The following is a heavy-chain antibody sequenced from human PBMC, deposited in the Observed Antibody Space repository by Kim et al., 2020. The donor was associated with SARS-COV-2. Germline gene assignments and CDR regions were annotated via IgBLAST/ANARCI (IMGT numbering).Heavy chain of an antibody. Sequence: SETLSLTCAVYGGSFSGYYWSWIRQPPGKGLEWIGEINHSGSTNYNPSLKSRVTISVDTSKNQFSLKLSSVTAADTAVYYCASRYAFWSSYYTGSMAVWGPGTTVTFSS. CDR1: GGSFSGYY. D-gene: IGHD3-3*01. CDR3: ASRYAFWSSYYTGSMAV. J-gene: IGHJ6*02. CDR2: INHSGST. V-gene: IGHV4-34*01.